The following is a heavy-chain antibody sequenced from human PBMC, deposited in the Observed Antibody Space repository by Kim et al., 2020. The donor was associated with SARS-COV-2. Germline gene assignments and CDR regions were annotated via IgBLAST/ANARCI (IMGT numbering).Heavy chain of an antibody. J-gene: IGHJ4*02. CDR1: GFNLYDYA. D-gene: IGHD6-19*01. V-gene: IGHV3-43*02. Sequence: GGSLRLSCTTSGFNLYDYAIHWVRHVPGKGLEWVSLISLDGGGTYYADSVKGRFTISRDISKKSLYLQMDSLRAEDTALYYCVQGRQWLIINWGQGTQVTVSS. CDR3: VQGRQWLIIN. CDR2: ISLDGGGT.